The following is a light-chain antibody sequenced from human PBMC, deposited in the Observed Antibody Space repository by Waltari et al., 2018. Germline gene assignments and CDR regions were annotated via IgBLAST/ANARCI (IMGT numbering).Light chain of an antibody. Sequence: EVVLTQFPGTLSLSPGERATLSCRASQSISRYLAWYQQRPGQAPRLLVYAASSRATGIPERFSGSGSGTDFSLTISRLEPEDFAVYYCQNHERLPAMFGQGTKVEIK. J-gene: IGKJ1*01. V-gene: IGKV3-20*01. CDR1: QSISRY. CDR3: QNHERLPAM. CDR2: AAS.